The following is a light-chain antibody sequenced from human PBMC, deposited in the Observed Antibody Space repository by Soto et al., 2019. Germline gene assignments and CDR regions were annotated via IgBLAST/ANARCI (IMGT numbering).Light chain of an antibody. Sequence: RRTLTKSSLSASVGARVTITCRASQGISNYLAWLQQKPGRVPKRLIYAASSLQTGVPSRFSGSGSGTEFTLTISSLQPEDFATYYCLQHQCYPWTFGHWALVEI. CDR3: LQHQCYPWT. V-gene: IGKV1-17*03. J-gene: IGKJ1*01. CDR2: AAS. CDR1: QGISNY.